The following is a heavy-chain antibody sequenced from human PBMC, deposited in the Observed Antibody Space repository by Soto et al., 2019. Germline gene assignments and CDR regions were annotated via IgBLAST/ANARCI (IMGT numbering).Heavy chain of an antibody. CDR3: TTSCSGGSCFDY. CDR2: IKSKTDGGTT. J-gene: IGHJ4*02. D-gene: IGHD2-15*01. CDR1: GFTFTNAW. V-gene: IGHV3-15*07. Sequence: SGGSLRLSCAASGFTFTNAWMNWVRQAPGKGLEWVGRIKSKTDGGTTDYAAPVKGRFTISRDDSRNTLYLQMNSLKTEDTAVYYCTTSCSGGSCFDYWGQGTLVTVSS.